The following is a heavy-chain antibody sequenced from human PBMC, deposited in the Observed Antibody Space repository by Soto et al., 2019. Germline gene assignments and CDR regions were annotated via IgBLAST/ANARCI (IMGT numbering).Heavy chain of an antibody. V-gene: IGHV4-31*03. CDR1: GGSISSGGYY. CDR2: IYYSGST. Sequence: PSETLSLTCTVSGGSISSGGYYWSWIRQHPGKGLEWIGYIYYSGSTYYNPSLKSRVTISVDTSKNQFSLKLSPVTAADTAVYYCARAYRTAYYYDTSASYYFKWFDPWGQGTMVTVSS. CDR3: ARAYRTAYYYDTSASYYFKWFDP. J-gene: IGHJ5*02. D-gene: IGHD3-22*01.